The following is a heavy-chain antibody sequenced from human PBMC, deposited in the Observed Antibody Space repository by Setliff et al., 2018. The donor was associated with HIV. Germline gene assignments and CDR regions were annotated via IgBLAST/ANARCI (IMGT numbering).Heavy chain of an antibody. CDR2: IYFTGSS. CDR3: AREGGKLWFGELLYAFDI. Sequence: PSETLSLTCTVSGGSISTYYWSWIRQPPGKGLEWIGSIYFTGSSDNNPSLKSRVTISVDTSKNQFSLKLSSVTAADTAVYYCAREGGKLWFGELLYAFDIWGQGTMVT. V-gene: IGHV4-59*12. D-gene: IGHD3-10*01. CDR1: GGSISTYY. J-gene: IGHJ3*02.